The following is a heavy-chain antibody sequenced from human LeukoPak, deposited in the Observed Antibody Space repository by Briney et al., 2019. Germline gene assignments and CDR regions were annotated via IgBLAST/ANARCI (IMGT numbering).Heavy chain of an antibody. CDR3: AKGGITMVRGAHFDY. D-gene: IGHD3-10*01. CDR2: ISYDGSNK. V-gene: IGHV3-30*18. CDR1: GFTFSQYW. Sequence: GGSLRLSCAASGFTFSQYWMSWVRQAPGKGLEWVAVISYDGSNKYYADSVKGRFTISRDNSKNTLYLQMNSLRAEDTAVYYCAKGGITMVRGAHFDYWDQGTLVTVSS. J-gene: IGHJ4*02.